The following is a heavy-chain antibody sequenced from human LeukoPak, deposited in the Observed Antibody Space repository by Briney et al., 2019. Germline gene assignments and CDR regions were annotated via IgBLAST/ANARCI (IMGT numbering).Heavy chain of an antibody. Sequence: GGSLRLSCAASGFTFSSYGMHWVRQAPGKGLEWVAFIRYDGSNKYYADSVKGRFTISRDNSKNTLYLQMNSLRAEDTAVYYCASGIYYYDSSGYWWGQGTLVTVSS. CDR1: GFTFSSYG. CDR3: ASGIYYYDSSGYW. CDR2: IRYDGSNK. V-gene: IGHV3-30*02. D-gene: IGHD3-22*01. J-gene: IGHJ4*02.